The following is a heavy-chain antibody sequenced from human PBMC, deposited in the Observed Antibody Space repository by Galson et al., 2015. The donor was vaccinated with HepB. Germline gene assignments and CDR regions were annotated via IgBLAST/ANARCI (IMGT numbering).Heavy chain of an antibody. Sequence: SLRLSCAASGFTFSSYAMSWVRQAPGKGLEWVSAISGSGGSTYYADSVKGRFTISRDNSKNTLYLQMNSLRAEDTAVYYCANPINGYDPTMYYYYGMDVWGQGTTVTVSS. V-gene: IGHV3-23*01. CDR1: GFTFSSYA. CDR3: ANPINGYDPTMYYYYGMDV. D-gene: IGHD5-12*01. J-gene: IGHJ6*02. CDR2: ISGSGGST.